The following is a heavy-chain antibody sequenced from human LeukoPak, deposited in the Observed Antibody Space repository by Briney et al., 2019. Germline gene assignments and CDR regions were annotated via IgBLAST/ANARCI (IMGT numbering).Heavy chain of an antibody. CDR3: ARDYDRDSNYWFYP. J-gene: IGHJ5*02. V-gene: IGHV1-18*01. CDR2: ISAYNGNT. D-gene: IGHD4-11*01. Sequence: ASVEVSCKASGYTFTSYGISWVRQAPGQGLEWMGWISAYNGNTNYAQKLQGRVTMTTDTSTSTAYMELRSLRSDDTAVYYCARDYDRDSNYWFYPWGQGTLVTVSS. CDR1: GYTFTSYG.